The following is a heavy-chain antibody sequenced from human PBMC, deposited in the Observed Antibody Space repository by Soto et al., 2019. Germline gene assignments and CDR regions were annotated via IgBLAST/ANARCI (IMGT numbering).Heavy chain of an antibody. V-gene: IGHV3-23*01. Sequence: EVQLLESGGGLVQPGGSLRLSCAASGFTFSSYAMSWVRQAPGKGLEWVSAISGSGGSTYYADSVKGRFTISRDNSKNTLYLQMNRLRAEDTAVYYCAKDEEVVVVAAATDYWGQGTLVTVSS. CDR3: AKDEEVVVVAAATDY. D-gene: IGHD2-15*01. CDR1: GFTFSSYA. CDR2: ISGSGGST. J-gene: IGHJ4*02.